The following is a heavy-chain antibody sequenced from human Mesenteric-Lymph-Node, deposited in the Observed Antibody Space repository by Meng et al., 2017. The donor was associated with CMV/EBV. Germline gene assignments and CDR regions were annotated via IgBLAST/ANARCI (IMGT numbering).Heavy chain of an antibody. Sequence: SSVFSAPLPSASPRWCWMGLSPGRVLEWVGYRYYSGCRYYDPSRKSRLSRSVDTAKNQLSLKLNSVTAADTAVYFCARVTPGEYFDYWGQGSLVTVSS. CDR2: RYYSGCR. CDR1: SAPLPSASPR. V-gene: IGHV4-30-4*01. J-gene: IGHJ4*02. CDR3: ARVTPGEYFDY. D-gene: IGHD3-10*01.